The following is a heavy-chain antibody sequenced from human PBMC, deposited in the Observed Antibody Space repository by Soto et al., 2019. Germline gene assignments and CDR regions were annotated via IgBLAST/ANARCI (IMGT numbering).Heavy chain of an antibody. V-gene: IGHV4-39*01. D-gene: IGHD2-15*01. CDR3: ARHRSDFWFDP. Sequence: QLQLQESGPGLVKPSETLPLTCTVSGGSISSSSYFWGWIRQPPGKGLEWIGSIYYSGSTYYNPSLKSRVTVSVDTSKNQFSLKLSSVTAADTAVYYCARHRSDFWFDPWGQGTLVTVSS. CDR1: GGSISSSSYF. J-gene: IGHJ5*02. CDR2: IYYSGST.